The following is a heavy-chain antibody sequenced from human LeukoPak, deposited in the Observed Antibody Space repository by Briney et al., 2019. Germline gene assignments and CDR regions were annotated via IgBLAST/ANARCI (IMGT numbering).Heavy chain of an antibody. V-gene: IGHV3-48*03. CDR2: VSSGSGTI. J-gene: IGHJ6*02. Sequence: GGSLRLSCAASGFSFRSFEMSWVRQAPGKGLECIAYVSSGSGTIYHADSVKGRFTISRDNANNSLYLQMNSLRAEDTAIYYCARSTELSDPYFYYGMDVWGRGTTVTVSS. CDR1: GFSFRSFE. D-gene: IGHD1-26*01. CDR3: ARSTELSDPYFYYGMDV.